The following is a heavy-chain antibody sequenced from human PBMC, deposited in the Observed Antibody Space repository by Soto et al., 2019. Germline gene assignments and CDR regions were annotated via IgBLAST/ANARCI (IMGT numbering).Heavy chain of an antibody. Sequence: QVQLVQSGAEVKKPGSSVKVSCKASGGTFSSYTISWVRQAPGQGLEWMGRIIPILGIANYAQKFQGRVTITADKSTSTAYMELSSLRSEDTAVYYCAREGDGYNGKPFDYWGQGTLVTVSS. CDR3: AREGDGYNGKPFDY. D-gene: IGHD5-12*01. CDR1: GGTFSSYT. CDR2: IIPILGIA. J-gene: IGHJ4*02. V-gene: IGHV1-69*08.